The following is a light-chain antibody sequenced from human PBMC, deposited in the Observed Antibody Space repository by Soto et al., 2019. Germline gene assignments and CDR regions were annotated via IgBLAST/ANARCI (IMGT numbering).Light chain of an antibody. V-gene: IGLV2-11*01. J-gene: IGLJ1*01. CDR2: DVT. CDR1: RNDVGGYNY. CDR3: CSYAGSYIFV. Sequence: QSALTQPRSVSGSPGQSVTISCTGTRNDVGGYNYVSWYQQHPGKAPKLMIYDVTKRPSGVPDCFSGSKSGSTASLTISGLQAEDEADYYCCSYAGSYIFVFGTGTKVTVL.